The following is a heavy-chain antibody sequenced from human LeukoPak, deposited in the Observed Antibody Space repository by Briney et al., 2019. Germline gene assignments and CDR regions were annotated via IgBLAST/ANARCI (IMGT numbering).Heavy chain of an antibody. J-gene: IGHJ4*02. Sequence: SETLSLTCAVYGGSFSGYYWSWIRQPPGKGLEWIGETNHSGSTNYNPSLKSRVTISVDTSKNQFSLKLSSVTAADTAVYYCATIDYGDYANRRVDYWGQGTLVTVSS. CDR3: ATIDYGDYANRRVDY. D-gene: IGHD4-17*01. CDR1: GGSFSGYY. V-gene: IGHV4-34*01. CDR2: TNHSGST.